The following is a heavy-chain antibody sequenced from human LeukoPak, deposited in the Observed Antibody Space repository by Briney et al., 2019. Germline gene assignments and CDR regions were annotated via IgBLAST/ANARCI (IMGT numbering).Heavy chain of an antibody. D-gene: IGHD3-22*01. CDR2: ISSSSSYI. CDR1: GFTFSSYS. V-gene: IGHV3-21*01. J-gene: IGHJ4*02. Sequence: GGSLRLSCAASGFTFSSYSMNWVRQAPGKGLEWVSSISSSSSYIYYADSVKGRFTISRDNAKNSLCLQMNSLRAEDTAVYYRARPHYYDSSGYYYLFDYWGQGTLVTVSS. CDR3: ARPHYYDSSGYYYLFDY.